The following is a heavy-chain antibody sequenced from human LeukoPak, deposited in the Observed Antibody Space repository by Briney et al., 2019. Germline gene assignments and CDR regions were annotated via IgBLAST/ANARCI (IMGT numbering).Heavy chain of an antibody. CDR2: INHSGST. CDR3: ARGRFDYSNGSQYYYYYYYMDV. CDR1: GGSFSGYY. D-gene: IGHD4-11*01. J-gene: IGHJ6*03. V-gene: IGHV4-34*01. Sequence: SETLSLTCAVYGGSFSGYYWSWIRQPPGKGLEWIGEINHSGSTNYNPSLRSRVTISVDTSKNQFSLKLSSVTAADTAVYYCARGRFDYSNGSQYYYYYYYMDVWGKGTTVTVSS.